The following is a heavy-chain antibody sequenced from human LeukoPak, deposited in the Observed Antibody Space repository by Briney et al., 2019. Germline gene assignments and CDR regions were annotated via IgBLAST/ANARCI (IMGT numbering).Heavy chain of an antibody. CDR3: ARTIFGVVKDAFDI. V-gene: IGHV4-4*07. CDR2: IYTSGST. J-gene: IGHJ3*02. D-gene: IGHD3-3*01. CDR1: GGSISSYY. Sequence: SETLSLTCTVSGGSISSYYWSWIRQPAGKGLEWIGRIYTSGSTNYNPSLKSRVTMSVDTSKNQFSLKLSSVTAADTAVYYCARTIFGVVKDAFDIWGQGTMVTVSS.